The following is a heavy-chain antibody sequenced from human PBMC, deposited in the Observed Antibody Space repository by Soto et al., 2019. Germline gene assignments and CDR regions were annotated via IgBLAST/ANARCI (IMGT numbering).Heavy chain of an antibody. J-gene: IGHJ5*02. CDR1: GYTFTSYY. CDR3: AREERYFDWLSWFEP. Sequence: ASVKVSCKASGYTFTSYYMHWVRQAPGQGLEWMGIINPSGGSTSYAQKFQGRVTMTRDTSTSTAYMELSSLRSEDTAVYYCAREERYFDWLSWFEPWGQGTLVTVSS. V-gene: IGHV1-46*01. CDR2: INPSGGST. D-gene: IGHD3-9*01.